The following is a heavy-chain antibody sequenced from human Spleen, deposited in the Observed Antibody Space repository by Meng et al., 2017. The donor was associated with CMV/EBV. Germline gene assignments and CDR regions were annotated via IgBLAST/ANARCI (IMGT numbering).Heavy chain of an antibody. CDR1: FSSYS. CDR2: IIPMFGAT. CDR3: ARAPSSGYDFDWFDP. D-gene: IGHD5-12*01. V-gene: IGHV1-69*01. Sequence: FSSYSVSCVRQAPGQGLGWMVEIIPMFGATNYARKFQGRLTTTADESTSTVYMGLSSLRPEGTAVYFCARAPSSGYDFDWFDPWGQGTLVTVSS. J-gene: IGHJ5*02.